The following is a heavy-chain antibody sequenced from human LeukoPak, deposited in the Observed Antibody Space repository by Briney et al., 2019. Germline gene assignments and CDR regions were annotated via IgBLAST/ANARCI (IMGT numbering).Heavy chain of an antibody. V-gene: IGHV1-2*02. CDR3: ARGNCGGDCYSFDY. CDR2: INPNSGAA. CDR1: GYTFTSYY. D-gene: IGHD2-21*02. J-gene: IGHJ4*02. Sequence: ASVKVSCKASGYTFTSYYMHWVRQAPGQGLDWMGWINPNSGAANYAQNFQGRVTMTRDTSISTAYMDLSRLTSDDTAVYYCARGNCGGDCYSFDYWGQGTLVTVSS.